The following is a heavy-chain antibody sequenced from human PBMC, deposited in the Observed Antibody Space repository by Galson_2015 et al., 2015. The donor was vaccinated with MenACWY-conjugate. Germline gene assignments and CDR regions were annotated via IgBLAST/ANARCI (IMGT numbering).Heavy chain of an antibody. Sequence: SLRLSCAGSGFTFRSYSMNWVRQAPGKGLEWVSYISSSSSYIYYADSVRGRFTISRDDAENSLYLQMNSLRADDTAVYYCARPCVYGDPNHLDYWGQGTMVTVSS. D-gene: IGHD4/OR15-4a*01. CDR1: GFTFRSYS. CDR3: ARPCVYGDPNHLDY. V-gene: IGHV3-21*01. J-gene: IGHJ4*02. CDR2: ISSSSSYI.